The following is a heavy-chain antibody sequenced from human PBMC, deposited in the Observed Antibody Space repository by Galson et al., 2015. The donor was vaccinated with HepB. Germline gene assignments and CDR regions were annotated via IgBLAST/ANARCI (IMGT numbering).Heavy chain of an antibody. CDR1: GGTFSSYA. Sequence: SVTVSCKASGGTFSSYAFSWVRQAPGQGLEWVGGIIPIFVTANYAQNFQGRVTITADESTSTVYMELSSLRSEDTALYYCARGYGDGYNLYYFDYWGQGTLVTVSS. CDR2: IIPIFVTA. CDR3: ARGYGDGYNLYYFDY. J-gene: IGHJ4*02. D-gene: IGHD5-24*01. V-gene: IGHV1-69*13.